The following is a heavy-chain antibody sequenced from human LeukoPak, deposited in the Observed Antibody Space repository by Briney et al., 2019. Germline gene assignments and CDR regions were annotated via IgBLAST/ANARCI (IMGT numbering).Heavy chain of an antibody. CDR1: GYSFTTYW. CDR3: GRHLHGDLYFDY. V-gene: IGHV5-51*01. D-gene: IGHD4-17*01. CDR2: IYPGDSDT. Sequence: GESLKISCKGSGYSFTTYWIGWARQMPGKGLEWMGIIYPGDSDTRYSPSFQGQVTISADKSISTAYLQWSSLTASDTAMYYCGRHLHGDLYFDYWGQGTLVTVSS. J-gene: IGHJ4*02.